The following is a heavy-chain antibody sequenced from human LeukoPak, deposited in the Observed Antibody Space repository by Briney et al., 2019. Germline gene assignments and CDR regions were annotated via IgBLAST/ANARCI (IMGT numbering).Heavy chain of an antibody. Sequence: GGSLRLFCAASGLTVNSKYMSWVRQAPGKGLEWVSIIYSGGSTNYADSVKGRFTISRDNSKNTVYLQMNSLRAEDTAVYYCTGDVYQHWGQGTLVTVSS. CDR3: TGDVYQH. CDR2: IYSGGST. D-gene: IGHD1-14*01. J-gene: IGHJ1*01. CDR1: GLTVNSKY. V-gene: IGHV3-53*01.